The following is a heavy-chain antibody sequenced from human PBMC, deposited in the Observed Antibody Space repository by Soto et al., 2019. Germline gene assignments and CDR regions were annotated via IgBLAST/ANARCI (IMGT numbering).Heavy chain of an antibody. CDR3: AGGASWQLPFDY. CDR1: SDSISSYY. D-gene: IGHD6-13*01. Sequence: QVQLQESGPGLVKPSETLSLTCTVSSDSISSYYWSWIRQPPGKRLEWIGYISYSGSTDYNPSLKSRVTISGDTSKNQFSLKVSSVTAADTAVYYWAGGASWQLPFDYWGQGTLVTVSS. V-gene: IGHV4-59*01. CDR2: ISYSGST. J-gene: IGHJ4*02.